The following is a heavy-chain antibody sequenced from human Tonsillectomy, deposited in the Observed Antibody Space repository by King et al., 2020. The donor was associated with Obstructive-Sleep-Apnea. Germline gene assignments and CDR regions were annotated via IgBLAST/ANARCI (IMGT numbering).Heavy chain of an antibody. J-gene: IGHJ4*02. CDR3: ARDSSYTATFDY. CDR2: ISSSSSYI. V-gene: IGHV3-21*01. Sequence: VQLVESGGGLVKPGGSLRLSCAASGFTFSSYSMILFRQAPGKGLEWVSSISSSSSYIFYADSVKCRFTISRDNAKNSLYLQMNSLRAEDTAVYYCARDSSYTATFDYWGQGTLVTVSS. CDR1: GFTFSSYS. D-gene: IGHD5-18*01.